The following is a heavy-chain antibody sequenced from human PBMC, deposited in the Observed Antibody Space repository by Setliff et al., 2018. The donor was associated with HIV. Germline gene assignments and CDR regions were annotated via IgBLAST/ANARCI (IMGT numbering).Heavy chain of an antibody. J-gene: IGHJ5*02. CDR3: ARGDHRIIAAAGSGWFDP. D-gene: IGHD6-13*01. V-gene: IGHV4-39*07. CDR1: GDSISRNNYH. Sequence: SETLSLTCSVSGDSISRNNYHWGWIRQAPGKGLEWIGSISNSGTAYYNPSLKSRVSLSVDTSKNAISLKLSSVTAADTAVYYCARGDHRIIAAAGSGWFDPWGQGTLVTVSS. CDR2: ISNSGTA.